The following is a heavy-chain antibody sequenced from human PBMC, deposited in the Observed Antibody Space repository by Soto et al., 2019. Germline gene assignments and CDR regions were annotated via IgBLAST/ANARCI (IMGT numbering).Heavy chain of an antibody. CDR2: ISWNSGSI. J-gene: IGHJ3*02. Sequence: EVQLVESGGGLVQPGRSLRLSCAASGFTFDDYAMHWVRQAPGKGLEWVSGISWNSGSIGYADSVKGRFTISRDNAKNSLYLQMNSLRAEDTALYYCAKDSPYCTNGVGTTYGFDIWGQGRMVTVSS. CDR3: AKDSPYCTNGVGTTYGFDI. V-gene: IGHV3-9*01. D-gene: IGHD2-8*01. CDR1: GFTFDDYA.